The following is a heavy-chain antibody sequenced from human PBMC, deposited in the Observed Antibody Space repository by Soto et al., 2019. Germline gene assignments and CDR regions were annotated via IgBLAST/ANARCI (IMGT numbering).Heavy chain of an antibody. Sequence: QVQLVESGGGVVQPGRSLRLSCAASGFTFSSYAMHWVRQAPGKGLEWVAVISYDGSNKYYADSVKGRFTISRDNSKNTLYLQMNSLRAEDTAVYYCARESADNWNYISGRFDPWGQGTLVTVSS. CDR1: GFTFSSYA. D-gene: IGHD1-7*01. CDR2: ISYDGSNK. CDR3: ARESADNWNYISGRFDP. J-gene: IGHJ5*02. V-gene: IGHV3-30-3*01.